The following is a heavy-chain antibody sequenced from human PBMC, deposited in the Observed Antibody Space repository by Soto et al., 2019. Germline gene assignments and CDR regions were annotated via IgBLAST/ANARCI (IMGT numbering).Heavy chain of an antibody. J-gene: IGHJ3*02. CDR2: ISSSSSTI. V-gene: IGHV3-48*02. CDR3: AAQDAIQLEAFDI. CDR1: GFTFSSYS. D-gene: IGHD5-18*01. Sequence: EVQLVESGGGLVQPRGSLRLSCAASGFTFSSYSMNWVRQAPGKGLEWVSYISSSSSTIYYADSVKGRFTISRDNAKNSLYLQMNSLRDEDTAVYYCAAQDAIQLEAFDIWGQGTMVTVSS.